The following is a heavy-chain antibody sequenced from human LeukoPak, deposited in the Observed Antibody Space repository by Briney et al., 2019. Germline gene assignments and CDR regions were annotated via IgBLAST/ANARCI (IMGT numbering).Heavy chain of an antibody. CDR3: ARLGRSARRFYTAGAGY. V-gene: IGHV4-39*01. Sequence: SETLSLTCTVSGGSISSSSYYWGWIRQPPGKGLEWIGSIYYSGSTYYNPSLKSRVTISVDTSKNQFSLKLSSVTAADTAVYYCARLGRSARRFYTAGAGYWGQGTLVTVSS. CDR1: GGSISSSSYY. J-gene: IGHJ4*02. D-gene: IGHD2-2*02. CDR2: IYYSGST.